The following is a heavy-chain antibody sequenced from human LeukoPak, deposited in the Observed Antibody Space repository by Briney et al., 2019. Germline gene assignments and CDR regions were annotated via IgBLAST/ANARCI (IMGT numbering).Heavy chain of an antibody. CDR3: ATDRAPYSGSYEAAH. Sequence: GRSLRLSCAASGFSFSTYAMHWVRQAPGKGLEWVAVVSYDESHKYYADSVRGRFTISRDNSKNTQYLQMNSLRAGDTAVYYCATDRAPYSGSYEAAHWGQGTLVTVSS. CDR1: GFSFSTYA. V-gene: IGHV3-30-3*01. CDR2: VSYDESHK. D-gene: IGHD1-26*01. J-gene: IGHJ4*02.